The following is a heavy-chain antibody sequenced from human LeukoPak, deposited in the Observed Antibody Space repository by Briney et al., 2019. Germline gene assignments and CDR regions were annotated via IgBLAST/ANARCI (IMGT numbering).Heavy chain of an antibody. CDR2: SIPIFGTA. CDR3: TRVSASSSRAYYYSYMDV. V-gene: IGHV1-69*13. CDR1: GGTSSSYA. J-gene: IGHJ6*03. Sequence: SVKVSCKASGGTSSSYAISWGRHAPGQGLEWMGGSIPIFGTANSAKKFQGRVTITPDESTSTAYMALSSLRPEDTAVYYCTRVSASSSRAYYYSYMDVWGKGTTVTVSS. D-gene: IGHD6-6*01.